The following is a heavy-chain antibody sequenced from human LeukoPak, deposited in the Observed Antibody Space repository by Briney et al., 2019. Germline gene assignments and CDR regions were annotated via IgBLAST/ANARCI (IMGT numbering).Heavy chain of an antibody. J-gene: IGHJ4*02. CDR2: IYYSGST. V-gene: IGHV4-31*03. D-gene: IGHD6-13*01. Sequence: PSQTLSLTCTVSGGSISSGGYYWSWIRQHPGKGLEWIGYIYYSGSTYYNPSLKSRVTISVDTSKNQFSLKLSSVTAADTAVYYCARHSSSWVQSFDYWGQGTLVTVSS. CDR3: ARHSSSWVQSFDY. CDR1: GGSISSGGYY.